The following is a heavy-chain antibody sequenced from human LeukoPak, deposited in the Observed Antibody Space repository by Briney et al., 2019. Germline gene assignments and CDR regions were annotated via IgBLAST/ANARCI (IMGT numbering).Heavy chain of an antibody. CDR3: ARASGYCSSTSCYAFDY. Sequence: QAGGSLRLSCAASGFTFSSYSMNWVRQAPGKGREWVSYISSSSSTIYYADSVKGRFTISRDNAKNSLYLQMNSLRAEDTAVYYCARASGYCSSTSCYAFDYWGQGTLVVVSS. CDR1: GFTFSSYS. V-gene: IGHV3-48*04. D-gene: IGHD2-2*01. CDR2: ISSSSSTI. J-gene: IGHJ4*02.